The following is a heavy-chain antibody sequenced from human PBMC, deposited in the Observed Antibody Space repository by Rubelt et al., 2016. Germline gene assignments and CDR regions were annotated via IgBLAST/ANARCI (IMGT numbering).Heavy chain of an antibody. Sequence: EVQLVESGGGLVQPGGSLRLSCAASGFTFSSYAMSWVRQAPGKGLEWVSVISGSGGYTYYADSVKGRCTIYGDNSKYPLNLQMKSLRAEDTARDYCAKNIRRELPVDPWGQGTLVTVSS. D-gene: IGHD1-7*01. CDR2: ISGSGGYT. J-gene: IGHJ5*02. V-gene: IGHV3-23*04. CDR3: AKNIRRELPVDP. CDR1: GFTFSSYA.